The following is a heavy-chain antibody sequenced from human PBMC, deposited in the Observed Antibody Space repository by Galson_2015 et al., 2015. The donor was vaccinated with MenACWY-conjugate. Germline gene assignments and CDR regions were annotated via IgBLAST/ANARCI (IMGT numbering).Heavy chain of an antibody. CDR3: ARCNYYDSSGYCDAFDI. J-gene: IGHJ3*02. D-gene: IGHD3-22*01. Sequence: SLRLSCAASGFTVSSNYMSWVGQAPGKGLEWVSVIYSGGITYYADSVKGRFTISRDNSKNTLYLQMNSLRAEDTAVYYCARCNYYDSSGYCDAFDIWGQGTMVTVSS. CDR2: IYSGGIT. CDR1: GFTVSSNY. V-gene: IGHV3-66*01.